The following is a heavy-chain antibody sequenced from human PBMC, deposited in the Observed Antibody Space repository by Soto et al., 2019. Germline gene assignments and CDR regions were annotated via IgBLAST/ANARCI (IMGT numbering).Heavy chain of an antibody. CDR2: IIPIFGTA. V-gene: IGHV1-69*13. Sequence: SVKVSCKASGGTFSSYAISWVRQAPGQGLEWMGGIIPIFGTANYAQKFQGRVTITADESTSTAYMELSSLRSEDTAVYYCARDARSWNYVGYYFDYWGQGTLVTVSS. CDR3: ARDARSWNYVGYYFDY. D-gene: IGHD1-7*01. CDR1: GGTFSSYA. J-gene: IGHJ4*02.